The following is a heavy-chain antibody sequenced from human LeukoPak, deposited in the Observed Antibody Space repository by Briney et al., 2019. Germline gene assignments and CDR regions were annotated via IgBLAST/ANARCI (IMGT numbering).Heavy chain of an antibody. Sequence: PGGSLRLSCAASGFTFSSYGMHWVREAPGKGLEWVAFIRYDGSNKYYADSVKGRFTISRDNAKNTLYLQMNSLRAEDTAVYYCARGSTYYYDSSGFSPDYWGQGTLVTVSS. CDR1: GFTFSSYG. CDR3: ARGSTYYYDSSGFSPDY. J-gene: IGHJ4*02. D-gene: IGHD3-22*01. V-gene: IGHV3-30*02. CDR2: IRYDGSNK.